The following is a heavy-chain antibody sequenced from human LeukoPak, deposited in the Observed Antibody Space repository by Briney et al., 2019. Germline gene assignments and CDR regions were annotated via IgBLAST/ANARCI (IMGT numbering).Heavy chain of an antibody. Sequence: SQNLSLNCSVSGVSISSGSYFWSWIRQPAGKGLEWNGRIYTSGSTNYNPSLKSRVTISVDTAKNQFSLKLSSVTAADTAVYYCARARRRLSYSSSWYGEHWGQGTLVTGSS. D-gene: IGHD6-13*01. J-gene: IGHJ1*01. CDR1: GVSISSGSYF. CDR3: ARARRRLSYSSSWYGEH. V-gene: IGHV4-61*02. CDR2: IYTSGST.